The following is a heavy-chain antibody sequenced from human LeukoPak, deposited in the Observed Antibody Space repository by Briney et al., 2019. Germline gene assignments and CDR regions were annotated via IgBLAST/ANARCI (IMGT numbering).Heavy chain of an antibody. CDR2: ISSSGSTI. D-gene: IGHD3-10*01. Sequence: PGGSLRLSCAASGFTFSDCYMSWIRQAPGKGLEWVSCISSSGSTIYYADSVKGRFTISRDNAKNSLYLQMNSLRAEDTAVYYCARRVGLYYGSGTNWFDPWGQGTLVTVSS. J-gene: IGHJ5*02. V-gene: IGHV3-11*01. CDR3: ARRVGLYYGSGTNWFDP. CDR1: GFTFSDCY.